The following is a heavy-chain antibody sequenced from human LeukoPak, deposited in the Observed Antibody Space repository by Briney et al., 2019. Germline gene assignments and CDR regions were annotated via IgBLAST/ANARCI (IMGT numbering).Heavy chain of an antibody. D-gene: IGHD3-22*01. J-gene: IGHJ4*02. CDR1: GFTFGDYA. V-gene: IGHV3-21*01. Sequence: GGSLRLSCTASGFTFGDYAMSWVRQAPGKGLEWVSSISSEKSYIKYADSVKGRFSISRDNTNNSLFLEMRSLRVDDTAVYFCARDYYDSSASATFDHWGQGKLVTVSS. CDR3: ARDYYDSSASATFDH. CDR2: ISSEKSYI.